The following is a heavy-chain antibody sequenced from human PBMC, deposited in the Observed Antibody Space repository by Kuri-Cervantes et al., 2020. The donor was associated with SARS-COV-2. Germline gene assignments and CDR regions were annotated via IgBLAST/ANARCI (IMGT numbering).Heavy chain of an antibody. CDR2: IYYSGST. V-gene: IGHV4-39*01. J-gene: IGHJ6*03. CDR1: GGSISSSSYY. CDR3: ARQHLGYYMDV. Sequence: GSLRLSCTVSGGSISSSSYYWGWIRQPPGKGLEWIGSIYYSGSTHYNPSLKSRVSTSVDTSRNQFSLKVSSVTAADTAVYSCARQHLGYYMDVWGKGTTVTVSS.